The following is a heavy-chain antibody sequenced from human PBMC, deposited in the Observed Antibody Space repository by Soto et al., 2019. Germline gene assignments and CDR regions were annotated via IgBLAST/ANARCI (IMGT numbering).Heavy chain of an antibody. CDR3: AKDLVVRFLEWFTGLSLDY. Sequence: EVQLLESGGGLVQPGGSLRLSCAASGFTFSSYAMSWVRQAPGKGLEWVSAISGSGGSTYYADSVKGRFTISRDNSKNTLYLQMNSLRAEDTAVYYCAKDLVVRFLEWFTGLSLDYWGQGTLVTVSS. CDR1: GFTFSSYA. D-gene: IGHD3-3*01. CDR2: ISGSGGST. J-gene: IGHJ4*02. V-gene: IGHV3-23*01.